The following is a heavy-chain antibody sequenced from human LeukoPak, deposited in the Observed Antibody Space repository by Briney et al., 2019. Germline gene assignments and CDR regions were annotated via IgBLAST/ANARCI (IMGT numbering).Heavy chain of an antibody. CDR3: ARGLYYGSGSYYFDY. J-gene: IGHJ4*02. D-gene: IGHD3-10*01. CDR1: GGSISSYY. Sequence: PSETLSLTCTVSGGSISSYYWSWIRQPAGKGLEWIGRIYTSGSTNYNPSLKSRVTMSVDTSKNQFSLKLSSVTAADTAVYYCARGLYYGSGSYYFDYWGQGTLVTVSS. V-gene: IGHV4-4*07. CDR2: IYTSGST.